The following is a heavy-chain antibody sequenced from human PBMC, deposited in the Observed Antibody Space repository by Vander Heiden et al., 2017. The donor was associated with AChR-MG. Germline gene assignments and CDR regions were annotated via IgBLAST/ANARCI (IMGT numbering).Heavy chain of an antibody. V-gene: IGHV3-48*02. CDR2: ISSSSSTI. CDR1: GFTFSSYS. J-gene: IGHJ3*02. D-gene: IGHD5-12*01. Sequence: EVQLVESGGGLLQPGGSLRLSRAASGFTFSSYSMTWVRQAPGKGLEWVSYISSSSSTIYYADSVKGRFTISRDNAKNSLYLQMNSLRDEDTAVYYCARDPGDGYTHKDAFDIWGQVTMVTVSS. CDR3: ARDPGDGYTHKDAFDI.